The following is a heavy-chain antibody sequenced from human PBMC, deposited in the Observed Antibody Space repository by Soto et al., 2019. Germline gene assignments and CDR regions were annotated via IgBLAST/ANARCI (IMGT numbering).Heavy chain of an antibody. V-gene: IGHV3-30*04. CDR3: AKDLLEWLLRQRGDFGY. D-gene: IGHD3-3*01. Sequence: PGGSLRLSCAASGFTFGASALQWVRQAPGKGLEWVAVISYDGSNKYYADSVKGRFTISRDNSKNTLYLQMNSLRAEDTAVYYCAKDLLEWLLRQRGDFGYWGQGTLVTVSS. CDR2: ISYDGSNK. CDR1: GFTFGASA. J-gene: IGHJ4*02.